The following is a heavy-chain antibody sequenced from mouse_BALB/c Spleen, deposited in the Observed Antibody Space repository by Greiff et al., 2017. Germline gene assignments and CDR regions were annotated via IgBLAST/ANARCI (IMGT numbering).Heavy chain of an antibody. V-gene: IGHV5-6-3*01. Sequence: VQLKESGGGLVQPGGSLKLSCAASGFTFSSYGMSWVRQTPDKRLELIATINSNGGSTYYPDSVKGRFTISRDNAKNTLYLQMSSLKSEDTAMYYCARDPYRYDDAMDYWGQGTSVTVSS. J-gene: IGHJ4*01. CDR1: GFTFSSYG. CDR2: INSNGGST. CDR3: ARDPYRYDDAMDY. D-gene: IGHD2-14*01.